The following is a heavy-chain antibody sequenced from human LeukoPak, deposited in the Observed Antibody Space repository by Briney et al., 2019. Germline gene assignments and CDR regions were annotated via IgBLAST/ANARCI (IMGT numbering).Heavy chain of an antibody. CDR2: IYYSGST. D-gene: IGHD6-13*01. CDR3: ARATAAAPAEYFQH. J-gene: IGHJ1*01. V-gene: IGHV4-59*01. CDR1: GGSISSYY. Sequence: SETLSLTCTVSGGSISSYYWSWIRQPPGKGLEWIGYIYYSGSTNYNPSLKSRVTISVDTSKNQFSLKLSSVTAADTAVYYCARATAAAPAEYFQHWGQGTLVTVSS.